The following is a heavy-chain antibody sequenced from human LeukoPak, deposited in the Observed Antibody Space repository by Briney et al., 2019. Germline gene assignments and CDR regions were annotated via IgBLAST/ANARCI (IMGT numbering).Heavy chain of an antibody. D-gene: IGHD5-24*01. V-gene: IGHV3-23*01. J-gene: IGHJ4*02. Sequence: GGSLRLSCTASGFTFSTYAMNWVRQAPGKGLEWVSTISGGGGSTFYADSVKGRFTISKDNSKNTLYLQMNSLRAEDTAVYYCAKGRGWLQFFDYWGQGTLVTVSS. CDR3: AKGRGWLQFFDY. CDR1: GFTFSTYA. CDR2: ISGGGGST.